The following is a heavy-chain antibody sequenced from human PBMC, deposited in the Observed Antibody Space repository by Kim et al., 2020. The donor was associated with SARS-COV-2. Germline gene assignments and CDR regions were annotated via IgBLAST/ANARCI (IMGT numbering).Heavy chain of an antibody. J-gene: IGHJ6*02. V-gene: IGHV3-7*01. CDR1: GFTFSSYW. CDR3: ARDKNSSGWYRFYYYYYGMDV. D-gene: IGHD6-19*01. Sequence: GGSLRLSCAASGFTFSSYWMSWVRQAPGKGLEWVANIKQDGSEKYYVDSVKGRFTISRDNAKNSLYLQMNSLRAEDTAVYYCARDKNSSGWYRFYYYYYGMDVWGQGTTVTVSS. CDR2: IKQDGSEK.